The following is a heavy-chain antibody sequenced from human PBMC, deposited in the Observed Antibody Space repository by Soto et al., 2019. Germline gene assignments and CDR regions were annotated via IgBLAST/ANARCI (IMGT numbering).Heavy chain of an antibody. CDR2: ISSDVVNY. Sequence: QVQLVESGGGVVQPGRSLRLSCAASGFTFSSFAMHWVREAPGKGLEWLAVISSDVVNYYYAESVKGRFTISRDNSNNTRYLQMNSLRYEDTAVYYCARGGAWTPEGLGYWGQGTLVTVSS. CDR1: GFTFSSFA. J-gene: IGHJ4*02. V-gene: IGHV3-30-3*01. CDR3: ARGGAWTPEGLGY. D-gene: IGHD3-16*01.